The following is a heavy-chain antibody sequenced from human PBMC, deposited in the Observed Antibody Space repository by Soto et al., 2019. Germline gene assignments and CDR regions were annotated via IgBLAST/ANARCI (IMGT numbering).Heavy chain of an antibody. Sequence: PSETLSLTCTVSGGSISSYYWSWIRQPPGKGLEWIGYIYYSGSTNYNPSLKSRVTTSVDTSKNQFSLKLNSVTAADTAVYYCARGYRSLDYWGQGTLVTVSS. CDR1: GGSISSYY. D-gene: IGHD4-4*01. J-gene: IGHJ4*02. V-gene: IGHV4-59*01. CDR2: IYYSGST. CDR3: ARGYRSLDY.